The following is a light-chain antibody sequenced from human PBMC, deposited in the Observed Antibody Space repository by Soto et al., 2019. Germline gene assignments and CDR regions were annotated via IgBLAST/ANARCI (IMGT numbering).Light chain of an antibody. J-gene: IGKJ4*01. CDR2: DAS. Sequence: EIVMTQSPATLSVSPGEGATLSCRASQSVHSYLAWYQQKPGQAPRLLIYDASTRATGIPARFSGSGSGTEFTLNISSLQSEDVAVYYCQQYTNWPPLTFGGGTKVEI. CDR1: QSVHSY. CDR3: QQYTNWPPLT. V-gene: IGKV3-15*01.